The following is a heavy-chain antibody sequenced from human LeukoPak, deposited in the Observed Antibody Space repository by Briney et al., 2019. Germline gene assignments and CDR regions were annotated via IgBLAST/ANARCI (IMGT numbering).Heavy chain of an antibody. D-gene: IGHD2-21*01. CDR3: ASGDWEYYFDY. CDR1: GGSISSYY. J-gene: IGHJ4*02. V-gene: IGHV4-59*12. CDR2: IYYSGST. Sequence: SETLSLTCTVSGGSISSYYWTWIRQPPGKGLEWIGDIYYSGSTNYNPSLKSRVTISVDRSKNQFSLKLSSVTAADTAVYYCASGDWEYYFDYWGQGTLVTVSS.